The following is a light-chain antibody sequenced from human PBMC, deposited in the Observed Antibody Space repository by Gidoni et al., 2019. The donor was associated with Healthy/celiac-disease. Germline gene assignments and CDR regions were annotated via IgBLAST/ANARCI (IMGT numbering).Light chain of an antibody. Sequence: DIQMTQSPSSLSASVGDRVTITCRASQSISSYLNWYQQKPGKAPKLLIYAASSLQRGVPSRFSGSGSGTDFTLTISSLQPEDFATYYCQQSYSTPMCSFXQXTKLEIK. J-gene: IGKJ2*04. V-gene: IGKV1-39*01. CDR2: AAS. CDR1: QSISSY. CDR3: QQSYSTPMCS.